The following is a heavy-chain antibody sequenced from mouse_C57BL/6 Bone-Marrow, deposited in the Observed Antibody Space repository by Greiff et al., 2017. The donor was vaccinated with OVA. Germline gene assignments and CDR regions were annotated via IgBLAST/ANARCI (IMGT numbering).Heavy chain of an antibody. CDR3: ARRRLIYYDYEGAMDY. J-gene: IGHJ4*01. D-gene: IGHD2-4*01. CDR2: INPYNGGT. V-gene: IGHV1-19*01. CDR1: GYTFTDYY. Sequence: SGPVLVKPGASVKMSCKASGYTFTDYYMNWVKQSHGKSLEWIGVINPYNGGTSYNQKFKGKATLTVDKSSSTAYMELNSLTSEDSAVYYCARRRLIYYDYEGAMDYWGQGTSVTVSS.